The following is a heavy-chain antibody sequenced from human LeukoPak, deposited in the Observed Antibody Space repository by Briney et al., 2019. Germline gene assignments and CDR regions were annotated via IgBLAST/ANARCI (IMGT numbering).Heavy chain of an antibody. D-gene: IGHD1-26*01. J-gene: IGHJ4*02. CDR2: ISGSGGST. CDR1: GFTFSSYA. Sequence: GGSLRLSCAASGFTFSSYAMSWVRQAPGKGLEWVSGISGSGGSTYYADSVEDRFTISRDNSKNTLYLQMSSLRAEDTAGYYCAKGMESSGSYYTGFDYWGQGTLVTVSS. CDR3: AKGMESSGSYYTGFDY. V-gene: IGHV3-23*01.